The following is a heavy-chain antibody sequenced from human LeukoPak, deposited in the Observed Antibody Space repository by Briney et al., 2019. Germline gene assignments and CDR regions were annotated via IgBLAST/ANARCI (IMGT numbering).Heavy chain of an antibody. D-gene: IGHD3-22*01. V-gene: IGHV5-51*01. CDR1: GYSFTSYW. CDR2: IYPGDSDT. J-gene: IGHJ3*02. Sequence: LGESLKISCKGSGYSFTSYWIGWVRQMPGKGLEWMGIIYPGDSDTRYSPSFQGQVTISADKSISTAYLQWSSLKASDTAMYYCARALAGYYSYDAFDIWGQGTMVTVSS. CDR3: ARALAGYYSYDAFDI.